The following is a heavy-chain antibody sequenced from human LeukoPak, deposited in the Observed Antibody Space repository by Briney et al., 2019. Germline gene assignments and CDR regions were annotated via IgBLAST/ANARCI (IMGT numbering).Heavy chain of an antibody. Sequence: SETLSLTCTVSGGSISGSSYYWGWIRQPPGKGLEWIGTIYYSGSTYYNPSLKSRVSISVDTSKNQFSLKLNSVTAADTAVYYCARHDENYSPWNAFDIWGQGTMVTVSS. CDR2: IYYSGST. J-gene: IGHJ3*02. V-gene: IGHV4-39*01. D-gene: IGHD1-7*01. CDR1: GGSISGSSYY. CDR3: ARHDENYSPWNAFDI.